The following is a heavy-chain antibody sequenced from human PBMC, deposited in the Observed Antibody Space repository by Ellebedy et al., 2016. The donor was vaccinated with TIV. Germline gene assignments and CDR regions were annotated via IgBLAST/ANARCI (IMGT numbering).Heavy chain of an antibody. CDR3: ARDTTSDY. D-gene: IGHD1-1*01. CDR1: GFTFSDHY. V-gene: IGHV3-72*01. Sequence: GESLKISCAASGFTFSDHYMDWVRQAPGKGLEWVGRIRNKANSHTTEYAASVKGRFTISRDDSKNSLYLQMNSLKTEDTAIYYCARDTTSDYWGQGALVTVSS. CDR2: IRNKANSHTT. J-gene: IGHJ4*02.